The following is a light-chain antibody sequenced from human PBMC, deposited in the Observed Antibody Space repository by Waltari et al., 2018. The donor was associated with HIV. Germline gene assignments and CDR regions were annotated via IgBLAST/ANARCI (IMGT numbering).Light chain of an antibody. Sequence: IQVTQSPSSLSAYTGDTVIITFRASQHIRNDLNWYLYKPGTSPRLLIYSASGLQSGVPSRFTASGSGTEFNFTISGLQSEDCATYYCQQSHEPPLTFGGGTKVEIK. V-gene: IGKV1-39*01. CDR2: SAS. CDR3: QQSHEPPLT. J-gene: IGKJ4*01. CDR1: QHIRND.